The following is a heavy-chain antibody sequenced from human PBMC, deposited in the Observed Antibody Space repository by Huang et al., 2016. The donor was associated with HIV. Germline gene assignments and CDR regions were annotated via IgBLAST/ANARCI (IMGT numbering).Heavy chain of an antibody. Sequence: EVQLVESGGGLVQPGTSLRLSWAASGFTFGDFNMNWVRQAPGKGLEWISYISSINNSNLYADSVKGRFTISRDNARNSLYLQLKSLRVEDTAVYYCARESCSGGTCYLFDFWGQGVLVTVSS. V-gene: IGHV3-48*04. CDR2: ISSINNSN. D-gene: IGHD2-15*01. CDR3: ARESCSGGTCYLFDF. CDR1: GFTFGDFN. J-gene: IGHJ4*02.